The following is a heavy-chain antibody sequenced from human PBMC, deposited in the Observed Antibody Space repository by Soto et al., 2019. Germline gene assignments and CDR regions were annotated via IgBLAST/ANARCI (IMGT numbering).Heavy chain of an antibody. CDR1: GFTFSSYS. CDR2: ISSSSSYI. V-gene: IGHV3-21*01. Sequence: GSLRLSCAASGFTFSSYSMNRVRQAPGKGLEWVSSISSSSSYIYYADSVKGRFTISRDNAKNSLYLQMNSLRAEDKAVYYCARDCSGGSCYPSAFDIWGQGTMVTGSS. CDR3: ARDCSGGSCYPSAFDI. J-gene: IGHJ3*02. D-gene: IGHD2-15*01.